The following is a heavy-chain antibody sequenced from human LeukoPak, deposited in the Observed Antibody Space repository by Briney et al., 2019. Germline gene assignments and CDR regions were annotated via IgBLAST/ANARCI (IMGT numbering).Heavy chain of an antibody. V-gene: IGHV5-51*01. J-gene: IGHJ4*02. CDR3: ARPRPRYCSSTSCSYFDY. CDR1: GYRFHSYW. Sequence: ESLKISCNGSGYRFHSYWLGWVRPMPRKGPEWMGIIYHGDSDTRYSSSFQAQVTISADKSISTAYLQWSSLKASDTAMYYCARPRPRYCSSTSCSYFDYWGQGTLVTVSS. D-gene: IGHD2-2*01. CDR2: IYHGDSDT.